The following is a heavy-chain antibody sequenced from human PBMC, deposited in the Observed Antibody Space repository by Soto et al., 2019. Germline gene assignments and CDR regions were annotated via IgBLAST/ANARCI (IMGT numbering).Heavy chain of an antibody. CDR2: INAGNGNT. CDR1: GYTFTSYA. J-gene: IGHJ4*02. D-gene: IGHD2-15*01. CDR3: ARGYCSGGSCHQLDY. V-gene: IGHV1-3*01. Sequence: ASVKVSCKASGYTFTSYAMHWVRQAPGQRLEWMGWINAGNGNTKYSQKFQGRVTITRDTSASTAYMELSSLRSEDTAVYYCARGYCSGGSCHQLDYWGQGTLVTVSS.